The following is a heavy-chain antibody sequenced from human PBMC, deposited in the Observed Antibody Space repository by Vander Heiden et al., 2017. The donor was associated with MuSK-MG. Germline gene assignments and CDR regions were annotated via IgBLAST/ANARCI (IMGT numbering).Heavy chain of an antibody. CDR2: MNRKRGNT. Sequence: QVQLVQSGAEVKKPGASVKVSCKASGYTFTSYDINWVRQATGQGLEWMGWMNRKRGNTGYEQKFQGSPTLNCNICRSTAYMERCSMVADDMAVHQRAHGPDPVGYCSGCICDSRVGGMHVWG. D-gene: IGHD2-15*01. CDR3: AHGPDPVGYCSGCICDSRVGGMHV. CDR1: GYTFTSYD. V-gene: IGHV1-8*01. J-gene: IGHJ6*01.